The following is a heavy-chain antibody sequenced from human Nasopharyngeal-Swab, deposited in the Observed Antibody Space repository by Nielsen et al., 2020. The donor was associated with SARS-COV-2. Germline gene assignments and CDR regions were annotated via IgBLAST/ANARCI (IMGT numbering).Heavy chain of an antibody. D-gene: IGHD6-13*01. J-gene: IGHJ4*02. CDR3: ARIAGTFAFVDY. V-gene: IGHV4-34*01. Sequence: SETLSLTCTVSGGSFSGYYWSWIRQPPGKGLEWIGEINNSGRTNYNPSLKSRVTTSVDTSKNQFSLKLSSVTAADTAVYYCARIAGTFAFVDYWGQGTLVTVSS. CDR1: GGSFSGYY. CDR2: INNSGRT.